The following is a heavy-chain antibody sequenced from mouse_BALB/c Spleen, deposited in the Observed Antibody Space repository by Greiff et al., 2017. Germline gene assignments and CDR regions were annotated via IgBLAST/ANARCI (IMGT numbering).Heavy chain of an antibody. CDR2: IYPSDSYT. J-gene: IGHJ4*01. CDR3: TRWNRYDSYYAMDY. V-gene: IGHV1-69*02. D-gene: IGHD2-14*01. Sequence: VQLQQPGAELVRPGASVKLSCKASGYTFTSYWINWVKQRPGQGLEWIGNIYPSDSYTNYNQKFKDKATLTVDKSSSTAYMQLSSPTSEDSAVYYCTRWNRYDSYYAMDYWGQGTSVTVSS. CDR1: GYTFTSYW.